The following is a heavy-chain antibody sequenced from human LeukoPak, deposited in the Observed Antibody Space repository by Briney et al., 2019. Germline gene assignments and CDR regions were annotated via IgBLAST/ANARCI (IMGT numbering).Heavy chain of an antibody. CDR3: AKAAGTDYYYYMDG. V-gene: IGHV3-43*02. CDR2: ISGDGGST. CDR1: GFTFSSNW. D-gene: IGHD6-13*01. J-gene: IGHJ6*03. Sequence: PGGSLRLSCVASGFTFSSNWMHWVRQAPGKGLEWVSLISGDGGSTYYADSVKGRFTISRDNSKNSLYLQMNSLRTEDTALYYCAKAAGTDYYYYMDGWGKGTTVTVSS.